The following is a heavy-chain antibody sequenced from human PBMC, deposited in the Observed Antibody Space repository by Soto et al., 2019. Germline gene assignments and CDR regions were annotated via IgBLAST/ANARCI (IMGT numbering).Heavy chain of an antibody. CDR2: IGTAGDT. CDR3: AKSQEIGTHFFDS. CDR1: GFTFSGFD. J-gene: IGHJ4*02. D-gene: IGHD6-13*01. V-gene: IGHV3-13*01. Sequence: PGGSLRLSCEASGFTFSGFDMHWVRQPTGKGLEWVSSIGTAGDTYYAVSVKGRFTIYRDNAKNSLSLQMNSLRAGDMAVYFCAKSQEIGTHFFDSWGQGTQVTVS.